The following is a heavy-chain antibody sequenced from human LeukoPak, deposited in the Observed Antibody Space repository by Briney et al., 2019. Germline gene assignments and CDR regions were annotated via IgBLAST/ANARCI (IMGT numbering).Heavy chain of an antibody. D-gene: IGHD6-13*01. V-gene: IGHV3-30*02. CDR1: GFTFSSYG. Sequence: GGSLRLSCAASGFTFSSYGMHWVRQAPGKGLEWVAFIWYDGSNKYYADSVKGRFTISRDNSKNTLYLQMDSLRAEDTAVYYCAKEGVAAARYFDYWGQGTLVTVSS. CDR3: AKEGVAAARYFDY. J-gene: IGHJ4*02. CDR2: IWYDGSNK.